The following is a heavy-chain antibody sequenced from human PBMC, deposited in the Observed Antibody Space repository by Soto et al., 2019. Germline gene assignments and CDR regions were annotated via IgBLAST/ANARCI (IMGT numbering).Heavy chain of an antibody. V-gene: IGHV4-39*07. J-gene: IGHJ4*02. CDR1: GGSISSSSYY. Sequence: SETLSLTCTVSGGSISSSSYYWGWIRQPPGKGLEWIGSIYYSGSTYYNPSLKSRVTISVDTSKNQFSLKLSSVTAADTAVYYCARGFSSGWYYFDYWGQGTLVTVSS. CDR3: ARGFSSGWYYFDY. CDR2: IYYSGST. D-gene: IGHD6-19*01.